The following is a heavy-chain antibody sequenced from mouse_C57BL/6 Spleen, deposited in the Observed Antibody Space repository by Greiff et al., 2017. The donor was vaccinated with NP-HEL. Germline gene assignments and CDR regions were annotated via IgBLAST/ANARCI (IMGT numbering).Heavy chain of an antibody. V-gene: IGHV5-17*01. CDR2: ISSGSSTI. J-gene: IGHJ2*01. CDR1: GFTFSDYG. CDR3: ARGGDYYFDY. Sequence: EVMLVESGGGLVKPGGSLKLSCAASGFTFSDYGMHWVRQAPEKGLEWVAYISSGSSTIYYADTVKGRFTISRDNAKNTLFPQMTSLRSEDTAMYYCARGGDYYFDYWGQGTTLTVSS.